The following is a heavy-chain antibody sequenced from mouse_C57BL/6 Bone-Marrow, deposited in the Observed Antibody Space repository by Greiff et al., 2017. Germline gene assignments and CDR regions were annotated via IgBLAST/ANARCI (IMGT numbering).Heavy chain of an antibody. V-gene: IGHV1-61*01. Sequence: QVQLQQPGAELVRPGSSVKLSCKASGYTFTSYWMDWVKQRPGQGLEWIGNIYPSDSETHYNQKFKDKATLTVDKYSSTAYMQLSSLTSEDSAVYYGERRRPDAVTTVVAHDDWGQGTTLTVSS. CDR2: IYPSDSET. CDR1: GYTFTSYW. CDR3: ERRRPDAVTTVVAHDD. J-gene: IGHJ2*01. D-gene: IGHD1-1*01.